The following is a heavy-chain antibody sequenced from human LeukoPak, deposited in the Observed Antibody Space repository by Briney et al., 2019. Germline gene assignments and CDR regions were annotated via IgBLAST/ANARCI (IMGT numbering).Heavy chain of an antibody. Sequence: PSETLSLTCAVYGGSFSGYYWSWIRQPPGKGLEWIGEINHSGSTNYNPFLKSRVTISVDTSKNQFSLKLSSVTAADTAVYYCARGATKSGGYPYYFDYWGQGTLVTVSS. J-gene: IGHJ4*02. D-gene: IGHD3-22*01. CDR3: ARGATKSGGYPYYFDY. CDR1: GGSFSGYY. CDR2: INHSGST. V-gene: IGHV4-34*01.